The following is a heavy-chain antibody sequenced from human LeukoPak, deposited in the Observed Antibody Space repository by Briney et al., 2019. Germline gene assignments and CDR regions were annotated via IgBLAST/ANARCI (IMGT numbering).Heavy chain of an antibody. D-gene: IGHD6-13*01. CDR1: GGSFSGYY. CDR3: ARVVGSSWPTRWSDY. CDR2: INHSGST. Sequence: PSETLSLTCAVYGGSFSGYYWSWIRQPPGKGLKWIGEINHSGSTNYNPSLKSRVTISVDTSKNQFSLKLSSVTAADTAVYYCARVVGSSWPTRWSDYWGQGTLVTVSS. J-gene: IGHJ4*02. V-gene: IGHV4-34*01.